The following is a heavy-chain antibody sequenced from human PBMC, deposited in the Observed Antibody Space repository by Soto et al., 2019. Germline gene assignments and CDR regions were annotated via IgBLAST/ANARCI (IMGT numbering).Heavy chain of an antibody. Sequence: PWGSLRLSCVASGFNFRTYGMHWVRQAPGKGLEWVANIFYDGISKYYADAVRGRFSVTRDNSKNTLDLQMTSLKEEDTAVYYCARDRQQWLTSSLDPWGQGTLVTVSS. CDR3: ARDRQQWLTSSLDP. D-gene: IGHD6-19*01. V-gene: IGHV3-30*03. CDR1: GFNFRTYG. J-gene: IGHJ5*02. CDR2: IFYDGISK.